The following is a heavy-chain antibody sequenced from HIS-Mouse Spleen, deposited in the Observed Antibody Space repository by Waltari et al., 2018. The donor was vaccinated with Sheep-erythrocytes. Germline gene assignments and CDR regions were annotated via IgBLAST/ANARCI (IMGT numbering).Heavy chain of an antibody. V-gene: IGHV5-51*03. CDR3: ARRTYYDFWSGYYTDAFDI. J-gene: IGHJ3*02. Sequence: EVQLVQSGAEVKKPGESLKISCKGSGYSFTSYWIGWVRQMPGKGLEWMGIIEPSYSDTRYSPSFQGQFTISADKSISTAYLQWSSLKASDTAMYYCARRTYYDFWSGYYTDAFDIWGQGTMVTVSS. CDR1: GYSFTSYW. CDR2: IEPSYSDT. D-gene: IGHD3-3*01.